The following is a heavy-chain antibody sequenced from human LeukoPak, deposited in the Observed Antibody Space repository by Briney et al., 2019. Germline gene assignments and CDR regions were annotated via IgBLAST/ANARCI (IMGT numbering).Heavy chain of an antibody. CDR3: ARVYCGGGSCYDSRGWFDP. CDR1: GGSISSYY. V-gene: IGHV4-59*12. Sequence: PSETLSLTCTVSGGSISSYYWSWIRQPPGKGLEWIGYIYYTGSTYYNPSLKSRVTISVDTSKNQFSLKLSSVTAADTAMYYCARVYCGGGSCYDSRGWFDPWGQGTLVTVSS. D-gene: IGHD2-15*01. J-gene: IGHJ5*02. CDR2: IYYTGST.